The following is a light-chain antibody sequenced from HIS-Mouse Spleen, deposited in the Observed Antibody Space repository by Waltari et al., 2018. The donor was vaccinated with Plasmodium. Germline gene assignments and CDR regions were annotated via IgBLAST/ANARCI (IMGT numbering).Light chain of an antibody. CDR1: SSDVGSYNL. CDR3: CSYAGSSTWV. J-gene: IGLJ3*02. CDR2: EGS. V-gene: IGLV2-23*01. Sequence: QSALTQPASVSGSPGQSITIPCTGTSSDVGSYNLVSRYQQHPGKAPKPRIYEGSKRPSGVSKRFSGSKSGNTASLTSSGLQAEDEADYYCCSYAGSSTWVFGGGTKLTVL.